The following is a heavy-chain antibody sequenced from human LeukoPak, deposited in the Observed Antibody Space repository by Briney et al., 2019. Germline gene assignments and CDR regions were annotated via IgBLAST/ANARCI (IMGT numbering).Heavy chain of an antibody. V-gene: IGHV4-34*01. D-gene: IGHD2-15*01. J-gene: IGHJ4*02. Sequence: PSETLSLTCAVYGGSFSAYYWNWVRQPSGKGLEWIGEVNHSGDTNYNPSLKSRVTISVDMSKHQVSLKLTSVTAADTAVYYCSYSYPSGGDLFGYWGQGTLVTVSS. CDR3: SYSYPSGGDLFGY. CDR2: VNHSGDT. CDR1: GGSFSAYY.